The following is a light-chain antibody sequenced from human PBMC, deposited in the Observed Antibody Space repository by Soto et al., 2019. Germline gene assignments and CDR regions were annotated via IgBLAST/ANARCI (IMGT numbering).Light chain of an antibody. Sequence: IVMTQSPAPSSASTGERATLSCRASQIVSSNLAWYQQKPGQAPRLLSYGASTRATGIPARFSGSGSGTEFTLTISSLQSEDFAVYYCQQYNNWWTFGQGAKV. CDR1: QIVSSN. CDR2: GAS. J-gene: IGKJ1*01. V-gene: IGKV3-15*01. CDR3: QQYNNWWT.